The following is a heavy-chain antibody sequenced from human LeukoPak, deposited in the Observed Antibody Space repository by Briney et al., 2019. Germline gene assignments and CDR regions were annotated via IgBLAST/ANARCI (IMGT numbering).Heavy chain of an antibody. V-gene: IGHV3-30*03. D-gene: IGHD6-19*01. J-gene: IGHJ4*02. Sequence: GGSLRLSCAASGFTFSNFAMHWVRQAPGKGLQWVAVISFDGSNKYYADSVKGRFSISRDNSKDTLHLQMSSLRDEDTAVYFCEGVSERGWYYFDYRGQGTLVTVSP. CDR1: GFTFSNFA. CDR2: ISFDGSNK. CDR3: EGVSERGWYYFDY.